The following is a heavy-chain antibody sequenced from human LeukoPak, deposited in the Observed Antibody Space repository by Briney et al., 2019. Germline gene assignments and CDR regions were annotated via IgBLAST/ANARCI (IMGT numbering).Heavy chain of an antibody. J-gene: IGHJ6*03. Sequence: PGGSLRLSCAASGFTFSSYWMSWVRRAPGEGLEWVAHIKQDGSEKYYVGSVKGRFTISRDNAKNSLYLQMNSLRAEDTAVYYCARESEMGITMVRASYYMDVWGKGTTVTVSS. CDR2: IKQDGSEK. D-gene: IGHD3-10*01. CDR1: GFTFSSYW. V-gene: IGHV3-7*01. CDR3: ARESEMGITMVRASYYMDV.